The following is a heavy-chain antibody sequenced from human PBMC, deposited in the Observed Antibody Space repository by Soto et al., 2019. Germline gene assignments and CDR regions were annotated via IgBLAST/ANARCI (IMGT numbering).Heavy chain of an antibody. D-gene: IGHD2-2*01. Sequence: QVQLQESGPGLVKPSETLSLTCTVSGGSISSYYWSWIRQPPGKGLEWIGYIYYSGSTNYNPSLKSRVTISVDTSKSQSSLKLSSVTAADTAVYYCARVLLGYCSSTSCSDWYFELWGRGTLVTVSS. CDR3: ARVLLGYCSSTSCSDWYFEL. CDR1: GGSISSYY. CDR2: IYYSGST. V-gene: IGHV4-59*01. J-gene: IGHJ2*01.